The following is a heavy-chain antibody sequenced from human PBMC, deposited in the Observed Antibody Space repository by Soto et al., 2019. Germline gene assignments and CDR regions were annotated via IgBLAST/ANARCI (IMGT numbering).Heavy chain of an antibody. CDR3: VHSRCGSDRLRSYSSHYYDGMDV. CDR1: GFSLSTGGVG. CDR2: IYWDNDK. Sequence: QITLKESGPTLVKPTQTLTLTCTFSGFSLSTGGVGVGWIRQPPGKALEWLALIYWDNDKRYSPSLRSRLTVTRDIDTNQIVLTMTNMNRVYTTTYYGVHSRCGSDRLRSYSSHYYDGMDVWGQGTTDTVFS. J-gene: IGHJ6*02. V-gene: IGHV2-5*02. D-gene: IGHD2-21*02.